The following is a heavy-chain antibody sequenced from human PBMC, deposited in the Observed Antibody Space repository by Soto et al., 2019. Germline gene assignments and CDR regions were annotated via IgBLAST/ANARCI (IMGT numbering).Heavy chain of an antibody. CDR3: ARETMVVVSAAVNFYYGMDV. J-gene: IGHJ6*02. V-gene: IGHV3-48*03. Sequence: EAQLVESGGGLVQPGGSLGLSCVGSGFDFSGEGRNWVRKAPGKGRGWVSFISRGSNSENYADSVRGRFTMSRDNAKNSVFLQMNSLRADDSGVYYCARETMVVVSAAVNFYYGMDVWGQGTTVTVSS. CDR2: ISRGSNSE. CDR1: GFDFSGEG. D-gene: IGHD2-21*01.